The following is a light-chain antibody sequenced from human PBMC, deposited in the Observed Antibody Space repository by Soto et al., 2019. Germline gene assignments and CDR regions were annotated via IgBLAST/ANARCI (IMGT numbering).Light chain of an antibody. V-gene: IGLV2-14*01. J-gene: IGLJ1*01. CDR1: SSDIGGHKN. CDR3: SSYTSSSTLVV. Sequence: QSVLTQPASVSGSPGQSITVSCTGTSSDIGGHKNVSWYQQHPGKVPKLIIYEVSNRPSGVSNRFSGSKSGNTASLTVSGLQAEDEADYYCSSYTSSSTLVVFGTGTKLTVL. CDR2: EVS.